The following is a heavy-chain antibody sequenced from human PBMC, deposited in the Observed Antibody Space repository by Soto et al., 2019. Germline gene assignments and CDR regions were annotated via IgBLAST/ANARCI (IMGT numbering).Heavy chain of an antibody. Sequence: ASVKVSCKASGGTFSSYAISWVRQAPGQGLEWMGGIIPIFGTANYAQKFQGRVTITGDESTGTAYMELSSLRSEDTAVYYCARERVGYYDYVWGSYRYTYFDYWGQGTLVTVSS. CDR2: IIPIFGTA. J-gene: IGHJ4*02. CDR3: ARERVGYYDYVWGSYRYTYFDY. D-gene: IGHD3-16*02. V-gene: IGHV1-69*13. CDR1: GGTFSSYA.